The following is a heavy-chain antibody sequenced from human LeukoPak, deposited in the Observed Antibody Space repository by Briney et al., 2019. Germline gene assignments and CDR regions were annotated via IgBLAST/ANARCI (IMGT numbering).Heavy chain of an antibody. CDR3: AKDRVPFSGYTTSFDS. J-gene: IGHJ4*02. Sequence: YPGGSLRLSCAASGFTFSSHAVSWVRQAPGKGLEWVSALSGSGAFTYYADSVKGRFTISRGNSKNTLYLQMTSLRAEDTAVYYCAKDRVPFSGYTTSFDSWGQGTLVTVSS. D-gene: IGHD3-22*01. CDR2: LSGSGAFT. CDR1: GFTFSSHA. V-gene: IGHV3-23*01.